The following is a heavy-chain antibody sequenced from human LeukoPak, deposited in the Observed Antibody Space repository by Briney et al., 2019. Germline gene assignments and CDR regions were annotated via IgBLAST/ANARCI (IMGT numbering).Heavy chain of an antibody. Sequence: GASVKVSCKASGGTFISYTISWVRQAPGQGLEWMGGIIPIFGTANYAQKFQGRVTITADESTSTAYMELSSLRSEDTAVYYCASGSSQIEIVGVLDYWGQGTLVTVSS. CDR3: ASGSSQIEIVGVLDY. J-gene: IGHJ4*02. V-gene: IGHV1-69*13. CDR1: GGTFISYT. D-gene: IGHD3-10*01. CDR2: IIPIFGTA.